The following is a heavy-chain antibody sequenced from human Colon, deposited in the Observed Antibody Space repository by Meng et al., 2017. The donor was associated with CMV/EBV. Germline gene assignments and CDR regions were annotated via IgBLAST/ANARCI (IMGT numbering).Heavy chain of an antibody. J-gene: IGHJ4*02. CDR1: GDSISSSSYY. CDR2: TYYSGST. D-gene: IGHD3-3*01. Sequence: GSLRLSCTVSGDSISSSSYYWGWFRQPPGKGLEWIGYTYYSGSTYYNPSLKSRLTISLDTSKNQLSLELTSVTAADTAMYYCARDPYNFWSGAPFWGQGRLVTVSS. CDR3: ARDPYNFWSGAPF. V-gene: IGHV4-39*07.